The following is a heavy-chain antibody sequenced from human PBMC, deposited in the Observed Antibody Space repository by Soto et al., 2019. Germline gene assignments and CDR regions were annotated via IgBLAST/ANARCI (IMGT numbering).Heavy chain of an antibody. V-gene: IGHV3-15*07. D-gene: IGHD3-3*01. CDR2: IKSKPDGETT. CDR1: GFAFTNVW. J-gene: IGHJ4*02. CDR3: NTYYDFRGGHTPF. Sequence: QLVESGGGLVQPGGSLALSCAGSGFAFTNVWLHWVRQAPGKGLEWVGRIKSKPDGETTDYAAPVKGRFTISRDDSTNTLYLQMNSLQAVDSVLYYCNTYYDFRGGHTPFWGQGTLVTVSS.